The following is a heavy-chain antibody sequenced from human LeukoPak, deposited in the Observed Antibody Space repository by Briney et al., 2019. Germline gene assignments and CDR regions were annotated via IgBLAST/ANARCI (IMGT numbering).Heavy chain of an antibody. D-gene: IGHD6-19*01. CDR2: IIPIFGTA. Sequence: SVKVSCKASGGTFSSYAISWVRQAPGQGLEWMGGIIPIFGTANYAQKFQGRVTITADESTSTAYMELSSLRSEDTAVYYCAKDGTGSSGWYYYYYYMDVWGKGTTVTVSS. J-gene: IGHJ6*03. V-gene: IGHV1-69*13. CDR1: GGTFSSYA. CDR3: AKDGTGSSGWYYYYYYMDV.